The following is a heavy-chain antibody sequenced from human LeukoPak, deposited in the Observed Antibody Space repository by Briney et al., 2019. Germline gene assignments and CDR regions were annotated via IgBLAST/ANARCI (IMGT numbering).Heavy chain of an antibody. V-gene: IGHV5-51*01. CDR3: ARRSLIAAPVDY. CDR1: GYSFTSYW. Sequence: GESLKISCQGSGYSFTSYWIGWVRQMPGKGLEWMGIIYPGDSDTRYSPSFQGQVTISADKPISTAYLQWSSPKASDTAMYYCARRSLIAAPVDYWGQGTLVTVSS. CDR2: IYPGDSDT. J-gene: IGHJ4*02. D-gene: IGHD6-13*01.